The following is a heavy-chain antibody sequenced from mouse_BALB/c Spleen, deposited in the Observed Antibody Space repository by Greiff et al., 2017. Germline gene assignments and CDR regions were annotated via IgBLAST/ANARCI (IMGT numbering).Heavy chain of an antibody. Sequence: QVQLKQSGAELAKPGASVKMSCKASGYTFTDYAMHWVKQSHAKSLEWIGVISTYYGDASYNQKFKGKATMTVDKSSSTAYMELARLTSEDSAIYYCARGGNYAMDYWGQGTSVTVSS. CDR1: GYTFTDYA. V-gene: IGHV1S137*01. J-gene: IGHJ4*01. CDR2: ISTYYGDA. CDR3: ARGGNYAMDY.